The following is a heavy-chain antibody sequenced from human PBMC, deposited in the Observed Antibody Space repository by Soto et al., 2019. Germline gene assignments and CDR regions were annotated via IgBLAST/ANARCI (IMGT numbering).Heavy chain of an antibody. J-gene: IGHJ5*02. CDR1: GFTFSSYS. CDR2: ISSSSSYI. Sequence: GGSLRLSCAASGFTFSSYSMNWVRQAPGKGLEWVPSISSSSSYIYYADSVKGRFTISRDNAKNSLYLQMNSLRDEDTAVYYCARESRFLEWLSLNWFDPWGQGTLVTVPQ. CDR3: ARESRFLEWLSLNWFDP. V-gene: IGHV3-21*01. D-gene: IGHD3-3*01.